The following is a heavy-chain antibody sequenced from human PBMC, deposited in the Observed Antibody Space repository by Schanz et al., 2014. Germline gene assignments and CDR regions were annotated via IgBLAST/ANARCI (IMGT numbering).Heavy chain of an antibody. CDR1: GFTFNSYA. CDR2: ISSGSSYA. J-gene: IGHJ4*02. CDR3: ARRASCSRIGCPFDS. Sequence: EVQLVESGGGLVQPGGSLRLSCAASGFTFNSYAMTWVRQAPGKGLEWVSDISSGSSYANYADSVKGRFTISRDNAKNSLYLQMNSLKTEDTAMYYCARRASCSRIGCPFDSWGQGPLVTVSS. V-gene: IGHV3-48*04. D-gene: IGHD2-2*01.